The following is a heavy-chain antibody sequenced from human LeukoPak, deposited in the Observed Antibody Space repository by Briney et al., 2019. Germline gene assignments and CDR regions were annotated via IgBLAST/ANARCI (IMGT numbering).Heavy chain of an antibody. CDR1: GGSISSYY. V-gene: IGHV4-59*01. J-gene: IGHJ4*02. D-gene: IGHD2-8*01. CDR2: VYYSGTT. CDR3: AKYAGHHPGYFDY. Sequence: PSETLSLTCTVSGGSISSYYWSWIRQPPGKELEWIGYVYYSGTTYYNPSLKSRVTMSVDTSKSQFSLKLSPVTAADTAVYYCAKYAGHHPGYFDYWGQGTLVTVSS.